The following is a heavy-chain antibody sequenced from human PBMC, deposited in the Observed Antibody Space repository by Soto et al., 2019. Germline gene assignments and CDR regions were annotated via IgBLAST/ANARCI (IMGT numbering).Heavy chain of an antibody. V-gene: IGHV4-31*03. D-gene: IGHD3-10*01. Sequence: QVQLQESGPGLVKPSQTLSLTCTVIGGSIRSPNYYWSWIRQHPGKGLEWIGNIYYNGSTNYTPSLKSRAVISLDTSKNQFSLKLNSVTAADTAVYYCARDAPLWLGELSHWGQGTLVTVSS. CDR1: GGSIRSPNYY. J-gene: IGHJ4*02. CDR2: IYYNGST. CDR3: ARDAPLWLGELSH.